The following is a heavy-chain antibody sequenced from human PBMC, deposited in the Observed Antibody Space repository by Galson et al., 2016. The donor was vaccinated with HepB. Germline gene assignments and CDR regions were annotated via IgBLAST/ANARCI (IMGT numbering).Heavy chain of an antibody. J-gene: IGHJ6*04. V-gene: IGHV3-7*01. Sequence: SLRLSCAASGFTFNSYWMTWVRQAPGKGLDWVASIKESGFETYYVDSVKGRFTITRDNGKKFLYLEMNSLRAEDTAVYYCGRDFYWFGGPPGGGMDVWGKGTTVTVSS. CDR2: IKESGFET. D-gene: IGHD3-10*01. CDR3: GRDFYWFGGPPGGGMDV. CDR1: GFTFNSYW.